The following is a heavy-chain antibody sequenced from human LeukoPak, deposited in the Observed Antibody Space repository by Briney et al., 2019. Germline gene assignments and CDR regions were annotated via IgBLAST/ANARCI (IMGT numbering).Heavy chain of an antibody. D-gene: IGHD3-10*01. J-gene: IGHJ3*02. V-gene: IGHV4-61*02. Sequence: KSSETLSVTCTVSGGSISSGSYYWSWIRQPAGKGLEWIGRIYTSGSTNYNPSLKSRVTISVDTSKNQFSLKLSSVTAADTAVYYCARERESGAPDAFDIWGQGTMVTVSS. CDR3: ARERESGAPDAFDI. CDR2: IYTSGST. CDR1: GGSISSGSYY.